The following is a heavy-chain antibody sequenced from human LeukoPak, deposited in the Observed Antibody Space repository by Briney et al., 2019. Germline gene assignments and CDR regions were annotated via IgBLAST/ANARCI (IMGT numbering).Heavy chain of an antibody. D-gene: IGHD6-13*01. J-gene: IGHJ4*02. CDR3: ARGGEYSSSWYGNLNY. CDR1: GFTFSDYY. Sequence: GGSLRLSCASSGFTFSDYYMSWIRQAPGKGLEWVSYISSSGSTIYYADSVKGRFTISRDNATNSLYLQMNSLRAEDTAVYYCARGGEYSSSWYGNLNYWGQGTLVTVSS. V-gene: IGHV3-11*01. CDR2: ISSSGSTI.